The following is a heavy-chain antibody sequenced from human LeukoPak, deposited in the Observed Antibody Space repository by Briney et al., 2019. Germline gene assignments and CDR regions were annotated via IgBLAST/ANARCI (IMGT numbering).Heavy chain of an antibody. CDR1: GFTFSSYA. J-gene: IGHJ4*02. V-gene: IGHV3-23*01. CDR2: ISGSGGST. CDR3: VTSWNRQQRDY. D-gene: IGHD1-1*01. Sequence: PGGSLRLSCAASGFTFSSYAMSWVRQAPGKGLEWVSAISGSGGSTYYADSVKGRFTISRDNFKNTLYLQMDTVTAEDTAVYYCVTSWNRQQRDYWGQGILVTVSS.